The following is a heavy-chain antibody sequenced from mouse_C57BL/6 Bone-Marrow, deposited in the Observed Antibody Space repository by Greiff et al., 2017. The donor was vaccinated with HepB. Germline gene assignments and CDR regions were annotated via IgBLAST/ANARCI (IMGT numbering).Heavy chain of an antibody. J-gene: IGHJ4*01. CDR3: ARHYYGSSPYAMDY. CDR2: ISSGGSYT. V-gene: IGHV5-6*01. Sequence: EVKLQESGGDLVKPGGSLKLSCAASGFTFSSYGMSWVRQTPDKRLEWVATISSGGSYTYYPDSVKGRFTISRDNAKNTLYLQMSSLKSEDTAMYYCARHYYGSSPYAMDYWGQGTSVTVSS. D-gene: IGHD1-1*01. CDR1: GFTFSSYG.